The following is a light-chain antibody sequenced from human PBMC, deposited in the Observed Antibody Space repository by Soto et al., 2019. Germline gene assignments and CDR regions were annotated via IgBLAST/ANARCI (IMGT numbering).Light chain of an antibody. CDR2: LTS. Sequence: EIVLTQSPATLSVSPGGRVTLSCRASQSVDINLAWYQQKPGQAPRLLIYLTSNRAAGIPARFSGSGSGTEFTLIISSLQSEDSAVYYCQQYNSWLWTFGQGTKVDIK. CDR1: QSVDIN. CDR3: QQYNSWLWT. J-gene: IGKJ1*01. V-gene: IGKV3D-15*01.